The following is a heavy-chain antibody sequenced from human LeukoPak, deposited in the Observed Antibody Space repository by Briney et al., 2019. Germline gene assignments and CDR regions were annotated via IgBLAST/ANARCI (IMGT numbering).Heavy chain of an antibody. CDR2: ISGSGGST. Sequence: GGSLRLSCAASGFTFSSYAMSWVRQAPGKGLEWVSAISGSGGSTYYADSVKGRFTISRDNSKNTLYLQMNSLRVEDTAVYYCAKATSVTTLFDYWGQGTLVTVSS. V-gene: IGHV3-23*01. CDR3: AKATSVTTLFDY. D-gene: IGHD4-17*01. J-gene: IGHJ4*02. CDR1: GFTFSSYA.